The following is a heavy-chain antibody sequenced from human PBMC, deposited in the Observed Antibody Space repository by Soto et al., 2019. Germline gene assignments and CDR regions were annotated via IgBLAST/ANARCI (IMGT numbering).Heavy chain of an antibody. CDR1: GFTFSNYA. CDR2: LSSGGSST. V-gene: IGHV3-64D*08. Sequence: PGGSLRLSCSASGFTFSNYAMHWVRQAPGKGLEYVSTLSSGGSSTYYGDSVKGRFTVSRDNSKNTLYLQMSSLRVEDTAVYYCVKAYGSDRLTLPVDPWGQGTLVTVSS. D-gene: IGHD2-21*02. CDR3: VKAYGSDRLTLPVDP. J-gene: IGHJ5*02.